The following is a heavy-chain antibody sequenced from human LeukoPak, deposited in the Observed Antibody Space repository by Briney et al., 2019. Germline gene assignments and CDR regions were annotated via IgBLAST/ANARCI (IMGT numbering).Heavy chain of an antibody. D-gene: IGHD3-22*01. CDR3: AKAPYYDSSGYYLDY. Sequence: GRSLRLSCAASGFTFDDYAMFWVRQAPGKGLEWVSGISWNYNRVGYADSVKGRFTISRDNAKNSLYLQMNSLRAEDTALYYCAKAPYYDSSGYYLDYWGQGTLVTVSS. CDR1: GFTFDDYA. V-gene: IGHV3-9*01. CDR2: ISWNYNRV. J-gene: IGHJ4*02.